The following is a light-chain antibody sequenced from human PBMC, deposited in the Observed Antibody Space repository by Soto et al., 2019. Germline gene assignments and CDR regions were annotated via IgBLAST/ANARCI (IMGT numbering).Light chain of an antibody. V-gene: IGLV2-14*01. J-gene: IGLJ1*01. CDR2: QVT. CDR1: SSDVGAYNY. Sequence: QSALTQPASMSGSPGQSITISCTGTSSDVGAYNYVSWYRQHPGKAPHLMIYQVTSRPAGVSNRFSGSKSGNTASLSISGHQAEDEADYYCSSFTTSFTYVFGTGTKLTVL. CDR3: SSFTTSFTYV.